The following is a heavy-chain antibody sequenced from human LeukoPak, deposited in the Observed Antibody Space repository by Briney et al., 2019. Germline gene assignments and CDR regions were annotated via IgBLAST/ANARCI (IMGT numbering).Heavy chain of an antibody. D-gene: IGHD3-16*01. CDR2: IYYSGTT. CDR1: GGSINNYY. CDR3: ARHYGPLDF. Sequence: TASETLSLTCIVSGGSINNYYWSWIRQPPGKGLEWIGYIYYSGTTNYNPSLKSRVTISVDRSENQFSLKLTSVTAADTAVYYCARHYGPLDFWGQGTLVTVSS. V-gene: IGHV4-59*01. J-gene: IGHJ4*02.